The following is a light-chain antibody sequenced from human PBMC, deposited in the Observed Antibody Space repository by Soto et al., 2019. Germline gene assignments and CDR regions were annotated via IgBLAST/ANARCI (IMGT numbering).Light chain of an antibody. CDR3: QQYYSFPPT. CDR2: GAS. Sequence: DIVMTQSPDSLAVSLGERATINCKSSQSLLYTSNYKEYLAWYQQKPGQPPRLLIYGASTREFGVPDRFSGSGSGTDFALTISSLQAEDVAVYYRQQYYSFPPTFGQGTKVDIK. CDR1: QSLLYTSNYKEY. V-gene: IGKV4-1*01. J-gene: IGKJ1*01.